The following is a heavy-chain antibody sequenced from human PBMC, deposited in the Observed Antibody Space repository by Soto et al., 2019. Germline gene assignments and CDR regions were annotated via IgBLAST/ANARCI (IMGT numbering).Heavy chain of an antibody. D-gene: IGHD1-1*01. J-gene: IGHJ3*02. CDR1: SGSISSSNW. Sequence: PSETLSLTCAVSSGSISSSNWWSWVRQPPGKGLEWIGEIYHSGSTNYNPSLKSRVTISVDKSKNQFSLKLSSVTAADTAVYYCARGLNWNDGGDDAFDIWGQGTMVTVSS. CDR2: IYHSGST. V-gene: IGHV4-4*02. CDR3: ARGLNWNDGGDDAFDI.